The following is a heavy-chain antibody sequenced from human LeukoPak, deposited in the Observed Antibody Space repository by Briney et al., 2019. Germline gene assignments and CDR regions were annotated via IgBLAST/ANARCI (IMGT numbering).Heavy chain of an antibody. CDR2: IYPGDSDI. J-gene: IGHJ4*02. Sequence: GGALKISCEGSGYSFTSYWLGWGRRMPGKGREWMGIIYPGDSDIRYSPSFQGQVTISADKSISTAYLQWSSLKASDTAMYYCARPGFNGGYVLYWGQGTLVTISS. CDR1: GYSFTSYW. V-gene: IGHV5-51*01. D-gene: IGHD5-12*01. CDR3: ARPGFNGGYVLY.